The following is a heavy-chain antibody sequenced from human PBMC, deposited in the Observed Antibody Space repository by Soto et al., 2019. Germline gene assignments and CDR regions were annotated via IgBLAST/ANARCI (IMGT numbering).Heavy chain of an antibody. CDR1: GDSVTSNRAA. D-gene: IGHD1-20*01. CDR3: ARALNGITWTTLWDD. CDR2: TYYRSKWYN. Sequence: SQTLSHTCAISGDSVTSNRAARYRIMHSTSRGLEWLGRTYYRSKWYNGYAVSVKSRITINQDTTKNQFSLQLKSVTPDDTAVYYCARALNGITWTTLWDDWGRGTLFNVS. J-gene: IGHJ4*02. V-gene: IGHV6-1*01.